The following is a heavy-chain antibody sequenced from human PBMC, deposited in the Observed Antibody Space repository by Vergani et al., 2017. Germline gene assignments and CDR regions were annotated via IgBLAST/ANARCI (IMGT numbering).Heavy chain of an antibody. J-gene: IGHJ3*02. V-gene: IGHV3-48*01. CDR2: ISSSSSTI. CDR3: ASEGGPDAFDI. CDR1: GFTFSSYS. Sequence: EVQLVESGGGLVQPGGSLRLSCAASGFTFSSYSMNWVRQAPGKGLEWVSYISSSSSTIYYADSVKGRFTISRDNAKNSLYLQMNSLRAEDTAVYYCASEGGPDAFDIWGQGRMVTVSS.